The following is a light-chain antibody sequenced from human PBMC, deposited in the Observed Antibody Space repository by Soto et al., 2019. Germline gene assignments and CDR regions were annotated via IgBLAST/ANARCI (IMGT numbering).Light chain of an antibody. J-gene: IGKJ2*01. Sequence: EIVLTQSPGTLSLSPGERATLSCRASQSVRSTYLAWYQQKPGQAPRLLIYGASSRATGIPDRFSGSGSGTDFTLTITRLEPEDFAVFYCQQYGTSPGTFGQGIKLEIK. CDR2: GAS. CDR3: QQYGTSPGT. V-gene: IGKV3-20*01. CDR1: QSVRSTY.